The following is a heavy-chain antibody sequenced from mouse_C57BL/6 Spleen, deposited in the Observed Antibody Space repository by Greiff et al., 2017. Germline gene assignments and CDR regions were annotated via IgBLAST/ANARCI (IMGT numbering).Heavy chain of an antibody. CDR2: IYPGAGDT. V-gene: IGHV1-82*01. CDR1: GYAFRSSW. J-gene: IGHJ2*01. D-gene: IGHD3-2*02. Sequence: QVHVKPSGPELVKPGASVKISCKASGYAFRSSWMNWVKQRPGQGLEWIGRIYPGAGDTNYNGKFQGKATLTADNSSSTAYMQLSSLTSEDSAVYFCARSQTAQATFDYWGQGTTLTGSS. CDR3: ARSQTAQATFDY.